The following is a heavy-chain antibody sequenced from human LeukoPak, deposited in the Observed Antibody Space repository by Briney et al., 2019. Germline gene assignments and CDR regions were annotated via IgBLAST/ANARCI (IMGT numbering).Heavy chain of an antibody. CDR2: ISSSSSTI. CDR3: ASCPGGGPWYPIDY. J-gene: IGHJ4*02. CDR1: GFTFSSYS. D-gene: IGHD3-16*01. Sequence: GGSLRLSCAASGFTFSSYSMNWVRQAPGKGLEWVSYISSSSSTIYYADSVKGRFTISRDNAKNSLYLQMNSLRAEDTAVYYCASCPGGGPWYPIDYWGQGTLVTVSS. V-gene: IGHV3-48*04.